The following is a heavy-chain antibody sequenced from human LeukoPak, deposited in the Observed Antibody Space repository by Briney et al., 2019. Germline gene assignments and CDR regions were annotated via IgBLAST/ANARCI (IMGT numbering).Heavy chain of an antibody. J-gene: IGHJ4*02. D-gene: IGHD3-22*01. V-gene: IGHV3-48*01. CDR2: ISGSGHTV. Sequence: PGGSLRLSCAASGFTFGFYNMKWVRQAPGKGLEWLSYISGSGHTVHYADSVKGRFTVSRDNAKKSLYLQMNSLRAEDTAVYYCARIDSRGDLDFDYWGQGTLVTVSS. CDR3: ARIDSRGDLDFDY. CDR1: GFTFGFYN.